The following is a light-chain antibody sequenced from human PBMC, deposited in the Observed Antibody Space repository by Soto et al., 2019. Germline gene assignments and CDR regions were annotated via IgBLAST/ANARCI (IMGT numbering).Light chain of an antibody. CDR2: SAS. CDR1: QSVSSRS. V-gene: IGKV3-20*01. J-gene: IGKJ4*01. CDR3: QQYDTSPPRLT. Sequence: EIVLTQSPGTLSLSPGDRATLSCRASQSVSSRSLAWYQQKPGQAPRLLIYSASSRARGIPDRFSGSGSGTVFTLTFIRFEPEDFAVYYCQQYDTSPPRLTFGGGTKV.